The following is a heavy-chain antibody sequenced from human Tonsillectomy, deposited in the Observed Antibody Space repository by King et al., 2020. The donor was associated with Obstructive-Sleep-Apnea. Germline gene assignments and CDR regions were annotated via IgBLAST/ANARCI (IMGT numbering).Heavy chain of an antibody. Sequence: EVQLVGVWRRLGPAWGSLRLSCAASGFTVSSNYMSWVRQATGKGLEWVSVIYSGGSTYYADSVKGRFTISRHNSKNTLYLQMNSLRAEDTAVYYCARGRTDWGDSSGYYSALFDYWGQGTLVTVSS. V-gene: IGHV3-53*04. D-gene: IGHD3-22*01. CDR2: IYSGGST. J-gene: IGHJ4*02. CDR1: GFTVSSNY. CDR3: ARGRTDWGDSSGYYSALFDY.